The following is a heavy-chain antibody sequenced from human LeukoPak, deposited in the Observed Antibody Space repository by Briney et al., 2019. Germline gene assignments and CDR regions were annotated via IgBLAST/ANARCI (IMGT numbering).Heavy chain of an antibody. CDR2: IIPILGIA. CDR3: ARDYDSSGYASY. J-gene: IGHJ4*02. Sequence: ASVKVSCKASGGTFSSYAISWVRQAPGQGLEWMGRIIPILGIANYAQKFQGRVTITADKSTSTAYMELSSLRSEDTAVYYCARDYDSSGYASYWGQGTLVTVSS. V-gene: IGHV1-69*04. CDR1: GGTFSSYA. D-gene: IGHD3-22*01.